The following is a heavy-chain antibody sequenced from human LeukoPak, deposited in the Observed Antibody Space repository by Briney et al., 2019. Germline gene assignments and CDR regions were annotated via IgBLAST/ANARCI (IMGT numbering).Heavy chain of an antibody. Sequence: GGSLRLSCAASGFTFTKYWMSWVRQAPGKGLEWVSYISSSGSTIYYADSVKGRFTISRDNAKNSLYLQMNSLRAEDTAVYYCAELGITMIGGVWGKGTTVTISS. CDR2: ISSSGSTI. D-gene: IGHD3-10*02. V-gene: IGHV3-48*03. CDR1: GFTFTKYW. J-gene: IGHJ6*04. CDR3: AELGITMIGGV.